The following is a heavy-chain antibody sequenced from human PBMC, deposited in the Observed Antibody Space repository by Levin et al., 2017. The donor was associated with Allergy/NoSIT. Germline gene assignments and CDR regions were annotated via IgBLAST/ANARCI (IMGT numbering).Heavy chain of an antibody. CDR2: ISYDGSNK. Sequence: GGSLRLSCAASGFTFSSYGMHWVRQAPGKGLEWVAVISYDGSNKYYADSVKGRFTISRDNSKNTLYLQMNSLRAEDTAVYYCAKDSGAGSSWLVYYYYYYGMDVWGQGTTVTVSS. D-gene: IGHD6-13*01. J-gene: IGHJ6*02. CDR1: GFTFSSYG. CDR3: AKDSGAGSSWLVYYYYYYGMDV. V-gene: IGHV3-30*18.